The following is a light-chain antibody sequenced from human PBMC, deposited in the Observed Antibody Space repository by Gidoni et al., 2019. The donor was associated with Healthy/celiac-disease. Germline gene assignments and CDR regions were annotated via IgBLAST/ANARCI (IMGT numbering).Light chain of an antibody. CDR1: QGISSW. CDR3: QQANSFPPT. V-gene: IGKV1-12*01. CDR2: AAS. J-gene: IGKJ4*01. Sequence: DIPMTQSPSSVSASVGDRVTLPCRASQGISSWLAWYQQQPGKAPKLLIYAASSVQSGVPSRCSGSGSGTDFTLTISSLQPEDVATYYCQQANSFPPTFGGXTKVEIK.